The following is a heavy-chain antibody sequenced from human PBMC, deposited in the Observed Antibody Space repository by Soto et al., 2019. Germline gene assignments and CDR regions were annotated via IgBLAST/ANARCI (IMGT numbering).Heavy chain of an antibody. D-gene: IGHD3-10*01. CDR1: GGTFSSYT. V-gene: IGHV1-69*02. J-gene: IGHJ5*02. CDR2: IIPILGIA. CDR3: SRAHYYGSGSYYNAQKNCFDP. Sequence: QVQLVQSGAEVKKPGSSVKVSCKASGGTFSSYTISWVRQAPGQGLEWMGRIIPILGIANYAQKFQGRVTITADKCATEVNIELSKIKSEESGVYYGSRAHYYGSGSYYNAQKNCFDPAGQGTLITVSS.